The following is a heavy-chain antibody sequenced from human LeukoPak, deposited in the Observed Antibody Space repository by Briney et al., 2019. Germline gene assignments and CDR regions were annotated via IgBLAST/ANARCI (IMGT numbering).Heavy chain of an antibody. J-gene: IGHJ6*03. CDR1: GFVFSNYW. V-gene: IGHV3-7*03. Sequence: GGSLRLACVASGFVFSNYWMGWVRQAPGKGLEWVANIKEDGGEKYYVDSVKGRFTISRDNAKNSLDLQMNSLRDEDTAVYYCARDQLGGDPHGYYYYYMDVWGKGTTVTVSS. CDR2: IKEDGGEK. D-gene: IGHD4-17*01. CDR3: ARDQLGGDPHGYYYYYMDV.